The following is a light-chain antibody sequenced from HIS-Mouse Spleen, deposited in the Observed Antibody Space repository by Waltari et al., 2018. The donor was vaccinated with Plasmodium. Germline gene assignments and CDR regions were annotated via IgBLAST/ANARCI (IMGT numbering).Light chain of an antibody. CDR1: QSISSY. V-gene: IGKV1-39*01. J-gene: IGKJ4*01. CDR3: QQSYSTPPT. CDR2: AAS. Sequence: DIQMTQSPSSLSAPVGDRVTITSRASQSISSYLNWYQQKPGKAPKLLIYAASSLQSGVPSRFSGSGSGTDFTLTISSLQPEDFATYYCQQSYSTPPTFGGGTKVEIK.